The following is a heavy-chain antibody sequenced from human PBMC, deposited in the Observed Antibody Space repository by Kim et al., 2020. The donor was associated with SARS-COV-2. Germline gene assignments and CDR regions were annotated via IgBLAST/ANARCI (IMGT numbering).Heavy chain of an antibody. V-gene: IGHV1-18*04. Sequence: ASVKVSCKASGYTFTSYGISWVRQAPGQGLEWMGWISAYNGNTNYAQKLQGRVTMTTDTSTSTAYMVLRSLRSDDTAVYYCARDMGSSSYYYYYYGMDVWGRGTTVTVSS. D-gene: IGHD6-6*01. J-gene: IGHJ6*02. CDR1: GYTFTSYG. CDR3: ARDMGSSSYYYYYYGMDV. CDR2: ISAYNGNT.